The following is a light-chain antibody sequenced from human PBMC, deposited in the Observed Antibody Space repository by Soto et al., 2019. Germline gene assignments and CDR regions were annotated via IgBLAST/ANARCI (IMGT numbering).Light chain of an antibody. CDR3: QSYDSSLRGVV. V-gene: IGLV1-40*01. CDR1: SSNIGAGYD. J-gene: IGLJ2*01. Sequence: QSVLTQPPSVSGAPGQRVTISCTGSSSNIGAGYDVHWYQQLPAAAPKLLIYANTNRPSGVPDRFSGSKSGTSASLAITGLQAGDEAAYYCQSYDSSLRGVVFGGGTKLTVL. CDR2: ANT.